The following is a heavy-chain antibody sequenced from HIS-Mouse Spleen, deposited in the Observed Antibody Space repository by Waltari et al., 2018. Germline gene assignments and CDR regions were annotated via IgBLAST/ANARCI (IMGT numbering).Heavy chain of an antibody. Sequence: QVQLVESGGGVVQPGRSLRLPCAASGFTFSSYAMQWVRQAPGKGLEWVAVISYDGSNKYYADSVKGRFTISRDNSKNTLYLQMNSLRAEDTAVYYCARSIAAAERGFDYWGQGTLVTVSS. V-gene: IGHV3-30-3*01. CDR3: ARSIAAAERGFDY. CDR2: ISYDGSNK. J-gene: IGHJ4*02. CDR1: GFTFSSYA. D-gene: IGHD6-13*01.